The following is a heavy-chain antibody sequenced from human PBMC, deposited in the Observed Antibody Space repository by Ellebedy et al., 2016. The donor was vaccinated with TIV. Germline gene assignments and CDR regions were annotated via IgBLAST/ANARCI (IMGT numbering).Heavy chain of an antibody. CDR1: GFTFSDYY. V-gene: IGHV3-11*05. CDR3: ARVALYYDILTGYYPSDY. CDR2: ISSSSSYT. Sequence: GESLKISCAASGFTFSDYYMSWIRRAPGKGLEWVSYISSSSSYTNYADSVKGRFTISRDNAKNSLYLQMNSLRAEDTAVYYCARVALYYDILTGYYPSDYWGQGTLVTVSS. J-gene: IGHJ4*02. D-gene: IGHD3-9*01.